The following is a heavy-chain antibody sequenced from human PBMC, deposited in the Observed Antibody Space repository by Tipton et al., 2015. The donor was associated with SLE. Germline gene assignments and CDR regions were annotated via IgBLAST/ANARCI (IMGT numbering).Heavy chain of an antibody. V-gene: IGHV3-9*01. CDR2: ISWNSGSI. CDR1: GFTFEDYA. J-gene: IGHJ3*02. Sequence: SLRLSCAASGFTFEDYAMHWVRQAPGKGLEWVSGISWNSGSIGYADSVKGRFTISRDNAKNSLYLQMNSLRAEDTALYYCAKDVAGAVARAFDIWGQGTMVTVSS. D-gene: IGHD6-13*01. CDR3: AKDVAGAVARAFDI.